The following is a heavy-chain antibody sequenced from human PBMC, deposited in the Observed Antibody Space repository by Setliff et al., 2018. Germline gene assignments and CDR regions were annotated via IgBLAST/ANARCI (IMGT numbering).Heavy chain of an antibody. CDR1: GFTFNTYW. CDR2: ITHDGSKT. Sequence: GGSLRLSCAGSGFTFNTYWMTWVRQAPGKGLEWVASITHDGSKTYILDSVKGRFTISRDNTKNSLYLQMNSLSPEDTALYYCASSSGGNYEAYFDYWGQGTLVTVSS. J-gene: IGHJ4*02. D-gene: IGHD2-15*01. CDR3: ASSSGGNYEAYFDY. V-gene: IGHV3-7*01.